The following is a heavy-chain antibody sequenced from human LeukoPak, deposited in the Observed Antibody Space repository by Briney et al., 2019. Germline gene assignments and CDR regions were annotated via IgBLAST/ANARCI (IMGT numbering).Heavy chain of an antibody. D-gene: IGHD2-8*02. CDR2: IYHSGST. CDR1: GGSISSGGYS. CDR3: ARDFTGGSFDY. Sequence: SETLSLTCAVSGGSISSGGYSWSWSRQPPEKGLEWIGYIYHSGSTYYNPSLKSRVTISVDRSKNQFSLKLSSVTAADTAVYYCARDFTGGSFDYWGQGTLVTVSS. V-gene: IGHV4-30-2*01. J-gene: IGHJ4*02.